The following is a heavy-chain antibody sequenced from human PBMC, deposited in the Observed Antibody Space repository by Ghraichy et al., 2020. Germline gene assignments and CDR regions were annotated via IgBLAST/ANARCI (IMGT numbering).Heavy chain of an antibody. J-gene: IGHJ3*01. CDR2: ISGSGGRT. CDR1: GFNFSIYA. Sequence: GGSLRLSCVASSGFNFSIYAMSWVRQAPGKGLEWVSAISGSGGRTYYADSVKGRFTISRDNSKNTLYVQMTSLRAEGTAVYYCAKESVAGVSDAGDAFDGWGQGTLVTVSA. V-gene: IGHV3-23*01. D-gene: IGHD6-19*01. CDR3: AKESVAGVSDAGDAFDG.